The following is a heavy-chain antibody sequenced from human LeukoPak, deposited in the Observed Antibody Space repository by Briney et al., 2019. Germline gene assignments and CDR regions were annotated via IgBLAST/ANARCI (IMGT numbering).Heavy chain of an antibody. Sequence: ASVKVSCKASGYTFTSYDINWVRQATGQGLEWMGWMSPNSGNTGYAQKFQGRVTITTDESTSTAYMELSSLRSEDTAVYYCARLEIAVAGPDYWGQGTLVTVSS. CDR2: MSPNSGNT. CDR3: ARLEIAVAGPDY. J-gene: IGHJ4*02. V-gene: IGHV1-8*03. D-gene: IGHD6-19*01. CDR1: GYTFTSYD.